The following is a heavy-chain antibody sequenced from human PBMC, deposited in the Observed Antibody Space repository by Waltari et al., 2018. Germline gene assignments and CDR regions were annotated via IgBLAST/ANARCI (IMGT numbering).Heavy chain of an antibody. D-gene: IGHD3-16*02. CDR2: IYYSGST. V-gene: IGHV4-39*07. CDR1: GGSISSSSYY. J-gene: IGHJ4*02. Sequence: QLKLQESGPGLVKPSETRSLTCPVPGGSISSSSYYWGGIRQPPGKGLEWIGSIYYSGSTYYNPSLKSRVTISVDTSKNQFSLKLSSVTAADTAVYYCARIFPMITFGGVIPNYFDYWGQGTLVTVSS. CDR3: ARIFPMITFGGVIPNYFDY.